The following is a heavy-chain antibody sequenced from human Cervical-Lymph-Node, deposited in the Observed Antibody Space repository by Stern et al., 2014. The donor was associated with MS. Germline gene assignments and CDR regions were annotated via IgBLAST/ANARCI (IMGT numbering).Heavy chain of an antibody. D-gene: IGHD6-25*01. CDR3: ARRRGYHSDN. CDR2: ISTTGSTM. Sequence: VQLVQSGGGLVKPGGSLRLSCAASTFTFSDYYMSWIRQAPGKGLEWISDISTTGSTMHYADSVKGRFTVSRDNAKNSLFLQMSSLRADDTAVYYCARRRGYHSDNWGQGTLVTVSS. V-gene: IGHV3-11*01. CDR1: TFTFSDYY. J-gene: IGHJ4*02.